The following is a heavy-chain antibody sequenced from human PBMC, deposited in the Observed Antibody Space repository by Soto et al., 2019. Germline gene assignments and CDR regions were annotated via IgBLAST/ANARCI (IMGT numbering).Heavy chain of an antibody. D-gene: IGHD6-13*01. CDR2: LSFSSSNT. J-gene: IGHJ6*02. CDR3: VKATLAAADRGHHHYGMDV. V-gene: IGHV3-23*01. CDR1: GFIFHLYA. Sequence: GGSLRLSCAGSGFIFHLYAMSWVRQAPGKGLEWVSTLSFSSSNTYYADSVMGRFTISRDNSKNALYLQMHDLRPEDTALYYCVKATLAAADRGHHHYGMDVWCLGTTVTVSS.